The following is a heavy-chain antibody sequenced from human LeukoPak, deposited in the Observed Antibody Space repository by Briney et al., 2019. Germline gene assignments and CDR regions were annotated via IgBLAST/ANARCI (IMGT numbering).Heavy chain of an antibody. Sequence: ASVKVSCKVSGYTLTELSMHWVRQAPGKGLEWMGGFDPEDGETIYAQKFQGRVTMTEDTSTDTAYMELSSLRSEDTAVYYCARASGSYYWFDPWGQGTLVTVSS. D-gene: IGHD1-26*01. J-gene: IGHJ5*02. CDR2: FDPEDGET. CDR1: GYTLTELS. CDR3: ARASGSYYWFDP. V-gene: IGHV1-24*01.